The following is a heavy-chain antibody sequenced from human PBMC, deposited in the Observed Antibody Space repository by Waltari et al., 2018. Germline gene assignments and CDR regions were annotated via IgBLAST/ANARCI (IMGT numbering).Heavy chain of an antibody. Sequence: QVQLQESGPGLVKPSQTLSLTCTVSGGSISSGSYYWSWIRQPAGKGLEWIGYIYTSGSTNYNPSLKSRVTISVDTSKNQFSLKLSSVTAADTAVYYCAARGPYVGPEKYFDYWGQGTLVTVSS. CDR3: AARGPYVGPEKYFDY. D-gene: IGHD1-26*01. CDR2: IYTSGST. CDR1: GGSISSGSYY. J-gene: IGHJ4*02. V-gene: IGHV4-61*09.